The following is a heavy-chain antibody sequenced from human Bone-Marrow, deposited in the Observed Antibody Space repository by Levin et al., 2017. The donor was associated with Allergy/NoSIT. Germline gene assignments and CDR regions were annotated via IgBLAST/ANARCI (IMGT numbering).Heavy chain of an antibody. CDR1: GLSLTTSGMR. D-gene: IGHD3-10*01. Sequence: SGPTLVKPTQTLTLTCTLSGLSLTTSGMRVNWIRQPPGKALEWLARIDWDDDKFYSTSLKTRRTISKDTSENQVVRTMTNMDPGDTATYYCARLGRSGAFDIWGQGTMVTVSS. J-gene: IGHJ3*02. V-gene: IGHV2-70*04. CDR3: ARLGRSGAFDI. CDR2: IDWDDDK.